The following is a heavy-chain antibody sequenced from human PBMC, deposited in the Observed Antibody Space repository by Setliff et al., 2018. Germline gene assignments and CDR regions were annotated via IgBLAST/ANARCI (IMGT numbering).Heavy chain of an antibody. CDR2: IYYTGTA. CDR1: GDSISSTSYQ. Sequence: SETLSLTCTVSGDSISSTSYQWGWVRQPPGKGLEWIGSIYYTGTAYYNPSLKSRVTMSVDTSKNLFSLKLNSVTAADTALYYCARHVKVATEYFDCWGQGTLVTVSS. CDR3: ARHVKVATEYFDC. D-gene: IGHD5-12*01. J-gene: IGHJ4*02. V-gene: IGHV4-39*01.